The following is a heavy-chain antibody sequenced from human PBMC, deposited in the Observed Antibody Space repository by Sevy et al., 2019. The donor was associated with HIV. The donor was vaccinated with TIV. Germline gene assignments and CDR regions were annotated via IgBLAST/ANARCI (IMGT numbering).Heavy chain of an antibody. D-gene: IGHD2-8*02. V-gene: IGHV3-23*01. CDR3: AKRRVQSGLSGGGANYGWDV. Sequence: GSLRLSCAASGFSFSNYAMSWVRQAPGKGREWVSTLIGGGSRTYYADSVTGRLTISRDNSRNTLYLKMNSLRAEDTAVYYCAKRRVQSGLSGGGANYGWDVCGQGTTVTVSS. CDR1: GFSFSNYA. CDR2: LIGGGSRT. J-gene: IGHJ6*02.